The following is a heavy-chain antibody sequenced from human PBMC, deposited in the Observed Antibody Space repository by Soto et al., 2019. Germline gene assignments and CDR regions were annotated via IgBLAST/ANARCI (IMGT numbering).Heavy chain of an antibody. CDR3: AKGYYYDSSGYFHLPGSSGDFDI. V-gene: IGHV3-23*01. CDR2: ISGSGGST. CDR1: GFTFSSYA. D-gene: IGHD3-22*01. Sequence: GGSLRLSCAASGFTFSSYAMSWVRQAPGKGLEWVPAISGSGGSTYYADSVKGRFTISRDNSKNTLYLQMNSLRAEDTAVYYCAKGYYYDSSGYFHLPGSSGDFDIWGQGTMVTV. J-gene: IGHJ3*02.